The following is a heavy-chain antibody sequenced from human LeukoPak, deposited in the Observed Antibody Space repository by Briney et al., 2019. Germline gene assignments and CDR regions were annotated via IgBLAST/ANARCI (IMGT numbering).Heavy chain of an antibody. Sequence: GGSLRLSCAASGFTLSSTAMTWVRQAPGKGLEWVSTIAISDGKTYYADSVKGRFSISRDNSRNTLYLHMNSLRAEDTAVYYCAKFGTSDDYWGQGTLVTVSS. D-gene: IGHD2-2*01. CDR2: IAISDGKT. V-gene: IGHV3-23*01. CDR3: AKFGTSDDY. CDR1: GFTLSSTA. J-gene: IGHJ4*02.